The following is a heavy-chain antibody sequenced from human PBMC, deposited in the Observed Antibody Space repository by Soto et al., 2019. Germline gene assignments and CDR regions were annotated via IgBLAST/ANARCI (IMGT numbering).Heavy chain of an antibody. CDR2: IDPSDSYT. V-gene: IGHV5-10-1*03. D-gene: IGHD3-10*01. J-gene: IGHJ4*02. CDR1: GYSFTSYW. CDR3: ARLTSNYGSGSYYTGPDY. Sequence: EVQLVQSGAEVKKPGESLRISCKGSGYSFTSYWISWVRQMPGKGLEWMGMIDPSDSYTNYSPSFQGHVPISADKSISTAYRKWSSLKAADTAMYYCARLTSNYGSGSYYTGPDYRGQGTLVTGSS.